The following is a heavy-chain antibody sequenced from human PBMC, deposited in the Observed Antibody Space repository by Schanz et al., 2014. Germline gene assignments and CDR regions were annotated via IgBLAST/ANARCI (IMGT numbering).Heavy chain of an antibody. D-gene: IGHD6-13*01. Sequence: QVQLVQSGAEVKKPGASVKVSCKASGYTFTSYYMHWVRQAPGQGLEWMGWMNPNSGNTGYAQKFQGRVTMTRDTSTSTVYMELSSLRSEDTAVYYCARDGEAAAGCDYWGQGTLVAVSS. CDR3: ARDGEAAAGCDY. CDR2: MNPNSGNT. J-gene: IGHJ4*02. V-gene: IGHV1-46*03. CDR1: GYTFTSYY.